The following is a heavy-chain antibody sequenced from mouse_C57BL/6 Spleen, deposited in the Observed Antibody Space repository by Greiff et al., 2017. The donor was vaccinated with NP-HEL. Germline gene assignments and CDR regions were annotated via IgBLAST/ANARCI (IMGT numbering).Heavy chain of an antibody. CDR2: IYPGDGDT. D-gene: IGHD1-1*01. CDR1: GYAFSSYW. Sequence: QVQLQQSGAELVKPGASVKISCKASGYAFSSYWMNWVKQRPGKGLEWIGQIYPGDGDTNYNGKFKGKATLTADKSSSTAYMQLSSLTSEDSAVYFCASGGDYYGSSLHFDYWGQGTTLTVSS. V-gene: IGHV1-80*01. J-gene: IGHJ2*01. CDR3: ASGGDYYGSSLHFDY.